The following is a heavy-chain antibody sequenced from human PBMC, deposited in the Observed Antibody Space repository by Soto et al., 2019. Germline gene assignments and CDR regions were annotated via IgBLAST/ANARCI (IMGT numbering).Heavy chain of an antibody. CDR3: ARVRISRVRGVIMSYYGMDV. V-gene: IGHV6-1*01. CDR2: TYYRSKWYD. Sequence: SQTLSLTCAISGDSVSSNSAAWNWIRQSPSRGLEWLGRTYYRSKWYDDYAVSVKSRITISPDTSTNQFSLQLNSVTPEDTGVYYCARVRISRVRGVIMSYYGMDVWGQGTTVTVSS. D-gene: IGHD3-10*01. CDR1: GDSVSSNSAA. J-gene: IGHJ6*02.